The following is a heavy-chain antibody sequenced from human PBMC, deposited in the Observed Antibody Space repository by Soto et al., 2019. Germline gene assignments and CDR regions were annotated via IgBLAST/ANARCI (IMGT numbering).Heavy chain of an antibody. CDR1: GYSFTSYW. J-gene: IGHJ3*02. CDR3: VRRAGEFDSSVGAFDI. CDR2: IYPGDSDT. V-gene: IGHV5-51*01. D-gene: IGHD3-22*01. Sequence: GESLKISCKGSGYSFTSYWIGWVRQMPGKGLEWMGIIYPGDSDTKYSPSFQGQVTISADKSISTAYLQWSSLKAADTAMYCSVRRAGEFDSSVGAFDIWGQGTMVTVSS.